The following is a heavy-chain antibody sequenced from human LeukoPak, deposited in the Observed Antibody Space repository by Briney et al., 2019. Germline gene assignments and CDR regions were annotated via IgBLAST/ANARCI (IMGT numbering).Heavy chain of an antibody. CDR1: VGSISSYY. CDR3: GRRTFYDTLTGYKYWSFDL. J-gene: IGHJ2*01. D-gene: IGHD3-9*01. CDR2: IYTSGST. V-gene: IGHV4-4*07. Sequence: SETLSLTCTVSVGSISSYYWSWIRQPAGKGLEWIGRIYTSGSTNYNPSLKSRVTMSVDTSKNQFSLKLSSVTAADTAVYYCGRRTFYDTLTGYKYWSFDLWGRGTLVTVSS.